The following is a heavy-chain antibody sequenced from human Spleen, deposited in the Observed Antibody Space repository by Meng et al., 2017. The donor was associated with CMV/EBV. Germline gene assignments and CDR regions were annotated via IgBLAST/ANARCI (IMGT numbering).Heavy chain of an antibody. CDR3: ATVVRGSGTYYKRFDS. CDR1: GGSISSRDYY. J-gene: IGHJ4*02. Sequence: SETLSLTCTVSGGSISSRDYYCSWIRQPPGKGLEWIAYIYYTGTTYYNPSLKSRVTMSIDTSKNQFSLKLRSVTAADTAVYYCATVVRGSGTYYKRFDSWGQGNMVTVSS. V-gene: IGHV4-30-4*08. CDR2: IYYTGTT. D-gene: IGHD3-10*01.